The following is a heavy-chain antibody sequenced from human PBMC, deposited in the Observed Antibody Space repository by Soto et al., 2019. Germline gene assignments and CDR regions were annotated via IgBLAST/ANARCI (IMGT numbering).Heavy chain of an antibody. V-gene: IGHV6-1*01. Sequence: PSQTLSITCAISGDSVSGNSAAWNWIRQSPSRGLELLGRTYYRSKWYNDYAVSVKSRITVTPDTSKNQFSLHLNSVTPEDTAVYYCAREFPHYESSDSYFDYWGQGALVTFS. CDR2: TYYRSKWYN. CDR3: AREFPHYESSDSYFDY. J-gene: IGHJ4*02. CDR1: GDSVSGNSAA. D-gene: IGHD3-22*01.